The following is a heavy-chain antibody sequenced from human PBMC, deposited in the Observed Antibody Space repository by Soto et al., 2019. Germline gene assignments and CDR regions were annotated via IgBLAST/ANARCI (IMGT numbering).Heavy chain of an antibody. CDR2: IYYSGST. D-gene: IGHD6-13*01. Sequence: PLETLSLTCTVSGGSLSSYYWSWIRQPPGKGLEWIGYIYYSGSTNYNPSLKSRVTISVDTSKNQFSLKLSSVTAADTAVYYCAKSMPYSSSWYYFDYWGQGTLVTVSS. J-gene: IGHJ4*02. CDR3: AKSMPYSSSWYYFDY. CDR1: GGSLSSYY. V-gene: IGHV4-59*01.